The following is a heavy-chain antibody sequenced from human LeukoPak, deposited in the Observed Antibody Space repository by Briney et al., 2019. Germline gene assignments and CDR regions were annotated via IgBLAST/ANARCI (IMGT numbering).Heavy chain of an antibody. Sequence: ASVKVSCKASGYTFTTYYMHWVRQAPGQGLEWIGIIKHGDSVTSYSQNFKGRVTMTRDMSTTTVYMEMTSLRSDDTAVYYCARDRKSEIGGAIAGHYMDVWGKGTTVTVSS. CDR3: ARDRKSEIGGAIAGHYMDV. D-gene: IGHD3-16*02. J-gene: IGHJ6*03. V-gene: IGHV1-46*01. CDR2: IKHGDSVT. CDR1: GYTFTTYY.